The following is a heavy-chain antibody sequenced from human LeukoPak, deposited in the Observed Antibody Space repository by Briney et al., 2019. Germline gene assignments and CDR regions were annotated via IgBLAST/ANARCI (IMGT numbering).Heavy chain of an antibody. V-gene: IGHV3-7*01. CDR1: GFTFSSHW. D-gene: IGHD1-26*01. CDR3: ARDDGGSYYAVTDDY. CDR2: IKQ. J-gene: IGHJ4*02. Sequence: GGSLRLSCAASGFTFSSHWMSWVRQAPGKGLEWVANIKQAVKGRFTISRDNAKNSLYLQMNSLRAEDTAVYYCARDDGGSYYAVTDDYWGQGTLVTVSS.